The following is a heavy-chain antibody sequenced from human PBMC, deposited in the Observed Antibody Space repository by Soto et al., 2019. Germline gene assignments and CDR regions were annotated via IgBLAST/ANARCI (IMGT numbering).Heavy chain of an antibody. CDR1: GGSFSGYY. D-gene: IGHD5-18*01. J-gene: IGHJ6*02. Sequence: QVQLQRWGAGLLKPSETLSLTCAVYGGSFSGYYWGWIRQPPGKGLGWIGEINHSGSTNYNPSLKSRVTISVDTSKNQFSLKLSSVTAADTAVYYCARVTLMGYSYGSDYYGMDVWGQGTTVTVSS. CDR3: ARVTLMGYSYGSDYYGMDV. CDR2: INHSGST. V-gene: IGHV4-34*01.